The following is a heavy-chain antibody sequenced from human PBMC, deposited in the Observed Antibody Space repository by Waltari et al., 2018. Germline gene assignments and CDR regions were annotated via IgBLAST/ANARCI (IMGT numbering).Heavy chain of an antibody. Sequence: QEQLVESGGGVVQPGTSLRLSCAASGFIFSTYGLHWVRQAPGKGLEWLKLIWHDGSKKNYAKSVKGRFTISRDNSKNTLYLQMKSLRVEDTAVYYCARGAEYGNGLDVWGQGTTVTV. CDR3: ARGAEYGNGLDV. CDR1: GFIFSTYG. CDR2: IWHDGSKK. J-gene: IGHJ6*02. D-gene: IGHD2-2*01. V-gene: IGHV3-33*01.